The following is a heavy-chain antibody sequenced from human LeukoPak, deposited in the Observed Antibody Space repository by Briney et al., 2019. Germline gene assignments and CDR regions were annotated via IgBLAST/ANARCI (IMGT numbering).Heavy chain of an antibody. CDR1: GYTFTSYG. V-gene: IGHV1-18*01. CDR2: ISAYNGNT. J-gene: IGHJ4*02. Sequence: ASVKVSCKASGYTFTSYGISWVRQAPGQGLEWMGWISAYNGNTNYAQKLQGRVTMTTDTSTNTAYMELRSLRSDDTAVYYCARWGCSSSSCYVPFDYWGQGTLVTVSS. CDR3: ARWGCSSSSCYVPFDY. D-gene: IGHD2-2*01.